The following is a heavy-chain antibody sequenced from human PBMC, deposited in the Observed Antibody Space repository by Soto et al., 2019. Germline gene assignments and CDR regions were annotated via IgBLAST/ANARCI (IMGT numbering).Heavy chain of an antibody. CDR2: IYYTGTT. Sequence: QVQLQESGPGLVKPSETLSLTCSVSGGSVSSGSYYWTWIRQPPGKGLEWIAYIYYTGTTNYNPSLKYRVTLSLDTSKNQFSLKLSSVTAADTAVYYCATPSHYGDYTFHYWGQGTLVTVSS. J-gene: IGHJ4*02. D-gene: IGHD4-17*01. V-gene: IGHV4-61*01. CDR1: GGSVSSGSYY. CDR3: ATPSHYGDYTFHY.